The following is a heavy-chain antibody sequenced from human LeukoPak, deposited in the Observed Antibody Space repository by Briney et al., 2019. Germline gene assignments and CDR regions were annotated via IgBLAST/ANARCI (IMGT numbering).Heavy chain of an antibody. Sequence: SETLSLTCTVSGGSISSYYWSWIRQPPGKGLEWIGYIYYSGSTNYNPSLKSRVTISADTSKNQFSLKVSSVTAADTAVYYCARDKEGIAAAGIVSLPDYWGQGTLVTVSS. CDR3: ARDKEGIAAAGIVSLPDY. J-gene: IGHJ4*02. CDR1: GGSISSYY. V-gene: IGHV4-59*01. CDR2: IYYSGST. D-gene: IGHD6-13*01.